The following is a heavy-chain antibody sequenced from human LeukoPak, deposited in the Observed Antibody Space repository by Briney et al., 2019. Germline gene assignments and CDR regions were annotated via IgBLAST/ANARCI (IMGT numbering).Heavy chain of an antibody. D-gene: IGHD2-15*01. V-gene: IGHV1-24*01. CDR2: FDPENGGR. CDR3: AVWLGHTVVYCLNNFCFG. Sequence: ASVKVSCKVSGYTLTGLSIHWVRQVPGKGLEWMGGFDPENGGRISAQKFQGRVTMTEDTSTDTAHMELSSLRSEDTAVYYCAVWLGHTVVYCLNNFCFGWGQGTLVTVSS. CDR1: GYTLTGLS. J-gene: IGHJ4*02.